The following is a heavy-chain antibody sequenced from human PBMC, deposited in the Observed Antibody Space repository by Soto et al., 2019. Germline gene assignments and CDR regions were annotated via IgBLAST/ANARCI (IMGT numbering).Heavy chain of an antibody. V-gene: IGHV1-3*04. CDR2: INTGNGNT. CDR1: GYNFTTYA. Sequence: ASVKAPCKASGYNFTTYAMHWVRQAPGQRPEWMGWINTGNGNTKYSPKSQARVTITRDTSASTAYMELSSLKSEDTAVYYCARGERLYFYCYGMDVWGQGSTVAVYS. J-gene: IGHJ6*02. D-gene: IGHD3-3*01. CDR3: ARGERLYFYCYGMDV.